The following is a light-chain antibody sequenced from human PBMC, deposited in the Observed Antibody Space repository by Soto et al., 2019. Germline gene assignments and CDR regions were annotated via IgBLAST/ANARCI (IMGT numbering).Light chain of an antibody. CDR3: QQYGTSPTT. Sequence: EIVLTQSPGTLSLSRGERATLSCRASQTVRNNYLAWYQQKPGQAPRLLIYDASSRATGIPDRFSGSGSGTDFTLTISRLEPEDSAVYYCQQYGTSPTTFGQGTKVDIK. CDR1: QTVRNNY. CDR2: DAS. V-gene: IGKV3-20*01. J-gene: IGKJ1*01.